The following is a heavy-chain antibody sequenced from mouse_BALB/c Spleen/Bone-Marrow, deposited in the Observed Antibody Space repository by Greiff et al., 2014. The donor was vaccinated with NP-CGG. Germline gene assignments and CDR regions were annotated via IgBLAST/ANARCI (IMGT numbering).Heavy chain of an antibody. Sequence: LQESGAELVKPGASVKLSCKTSGYTFTSYWIQWVKQRPGQGLGWIGEIFPGTGTTYYNEKFKGKATLTIDTSSSTAYMQLSSLTSEDSAVYFCARKGISTVIATAYYFDYWGQGSTLTVSS. CDR3: ARKGISTVIATAYYFDY. J-gene: IGHJ2*01. CDR2: IFPGTGTT. V-gene: IGHV1S132*01. CDR1: GYTFTSYW. D-gene: IGHD2-4*01.